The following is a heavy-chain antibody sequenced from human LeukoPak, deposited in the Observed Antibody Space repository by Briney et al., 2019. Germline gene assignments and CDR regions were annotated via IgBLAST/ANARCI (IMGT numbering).Heavy chain of an antibody. D-gene: IGHD3-16*01. CDR2: IKHNGDEL. V-gene: IGHV3-7*01. J-gene: IGHJ4*02. CDR1: GFTFSSYW. CDR3: ARELRTFDS. Sequence: GGSLRLSCAASGFTFSSYWMAWVRQAPGKGLEWVANIKHNGDELNYVDSVEDRFTISRDNAKNSLYLHMTDLRAEDTAVYYCARELRTFDSWGQGTLVTVSS.